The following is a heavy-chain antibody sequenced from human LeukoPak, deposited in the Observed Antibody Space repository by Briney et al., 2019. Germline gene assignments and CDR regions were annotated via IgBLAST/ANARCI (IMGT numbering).Heavy chain of an antibody. CDR2: ISSGGSTT. Sequence: GGSLRLSCAASGFTFSDYYTSRIRQAPGKGLEWVSYISSGGSTTYYADSVKGRFTISRDNAKNSLYLQMNSLRAEDTAVYYCARAAGVATLDYWGQGTLVTVSS. V-gene: IGHV3-11*01. J-gene: IGHJ4*02. CDR3: ARAAGVATLDY. D-gene: IGHD5-12*01. CDR1: GFTFSDYY.